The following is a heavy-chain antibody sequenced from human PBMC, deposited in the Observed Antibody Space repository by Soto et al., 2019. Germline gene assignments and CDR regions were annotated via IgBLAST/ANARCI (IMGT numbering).Heavy chain of an antibody. Sequence: TLAVTCAVSGCSISSGGYYWSWIRQHPGKGLEWIGYIYYSGSTYYNPSLKSRVTISVDTSKNQFSLKLSSVTAADTAVYYCARDYYDSSGSPYDWGQGTLVTVSS. D-gene: IGHD3-22*01. CDR2: IYYSGST. CDR1: GCSISSGGYY. J-gene: IGHJ1*01. V-gene: IGHV4-31*11. CDR3: ARDYYDSSGSPYD.